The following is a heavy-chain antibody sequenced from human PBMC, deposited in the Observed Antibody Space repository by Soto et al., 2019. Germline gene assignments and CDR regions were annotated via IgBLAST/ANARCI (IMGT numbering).Heavy chain of an antibody. CDR1: GFTFSDYA. CDR2: VSSDGNRK. D-gene: IGHD6-19*01. CDR3: AKVETSGRGPPFSCDI. J-gene: IGHJ3*02. V-gene: IGHV3-30*18. Sequence: QVQLVESAGGVVQPGGSLRLYCSASGFTFSDYAMHWVRQAPGKGLEWVAAVSSDGNRKYYATSVKGRFAISKDKSMGTLVLQMDSLGADETAVYYCAKVETSGRGPPFSCDIWGQGTMVTVSS.